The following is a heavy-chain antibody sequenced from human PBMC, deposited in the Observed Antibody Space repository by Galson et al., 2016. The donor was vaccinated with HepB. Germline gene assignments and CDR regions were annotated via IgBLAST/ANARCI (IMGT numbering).Heavy chain of an antibody. D-gene: IGHD2-21*01. Sequence: QSGAEVKKPGESLRISCTGSGYRFTGYWIGWVRQMPGKGLEWMGIIFPGDSNTTYSPSFQGQVTISADESINTAYLQWSSLKASDTAMYYCARHTYSTLSYFDSWGQGTLVTVSS. V-gene: IGHV5-51*01. CDR3: ARHTYSTLSYFDS. J-gene: IGHJ4*02. CDR2: IFPGDSNT. CDR1: GYRFTGYW.